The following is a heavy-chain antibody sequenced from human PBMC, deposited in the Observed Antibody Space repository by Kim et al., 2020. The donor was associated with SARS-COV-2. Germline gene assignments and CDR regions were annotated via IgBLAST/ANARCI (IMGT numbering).Heavy chain of an antibody. CDR3: ARVRGADGPFYYYYYGMDV. Sequence: GGSLRLSCAASGFTFSDYYMSWIRQAPGKGLEWVSYISSSGSTIYYADSVKGRFTISRDNAKNSLYLQMNSLRAEDTAVYYCARVRGADGPFYYYYYGMDVWGQGTTVTVSS. CDR1: GFTFSDYY. V-gene: IGHV3-11*01. D-gene: IGHD3-16*01. CDR2: ISSSGSTI. J-gene: IGHJ6*02.